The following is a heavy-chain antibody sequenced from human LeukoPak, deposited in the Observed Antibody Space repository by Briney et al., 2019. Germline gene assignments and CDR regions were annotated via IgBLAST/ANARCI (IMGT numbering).Heavy chain of an antibody. Sequence: ASVKVSCKASGYTFTSYDINWVRQATGQGLAWMGWMNPNSGNTGYAQKFQGRVTMTRNTSISTAYMELSSLRSEDTAVYYCARGRSQQQKVYAWGYWGQGTLVTVSS. CDR1: GYTFTSYD. CDR3: ARGRSQQQKVYAWGY. CDR2: MNPNSGNT. V-gene: IGHV1-8*01. D-gene: IGHD2-8*01. J-gene: IGHJ4*02.